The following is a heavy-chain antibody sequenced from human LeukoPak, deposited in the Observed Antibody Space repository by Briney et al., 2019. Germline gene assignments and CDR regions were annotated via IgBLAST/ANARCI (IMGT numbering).Heavy chain of an antibody. Sequence: ASVKVSCKASGYTFTSYGISWVRQAPGQGLEWMGWISAYNGNTNYAQKLQGRVTMTTDTSTSTAYMELRSLRSDDTAVYYRARCNGYGRIADGMDVWGQGTTVTVSS. J-gene: IGHJ6*02. D-gene: IGHD5-12*01. V-gene: IGHV1-18*01. CDR3: ARCNGYGRIADGMDV. CDR1: GYTFTSYG. CDR2: ISAYNGNT.